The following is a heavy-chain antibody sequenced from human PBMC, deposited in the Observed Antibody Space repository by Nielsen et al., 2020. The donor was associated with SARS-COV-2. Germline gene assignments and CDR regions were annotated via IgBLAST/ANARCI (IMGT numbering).Heavy chain of an antibody. J-gene: IGHJ4*02. Sequence: GESLNLSCKGPGYTFNTYWIAWVRQMPGKGLEWVGIFYPRESDIRYSPSFQGLVTFPADKSINTAYLQWDSLKASDTAMYYCAAHGSGYGGASIFDSWGQGTLVTVSS. V-gene: IGHV5-51*01. CDR1: GYTFNTYW. CDR3: AAHGSGYGGASIFDS. D-gene: IGHD4-23*01. CDR2: FYPRESDI.